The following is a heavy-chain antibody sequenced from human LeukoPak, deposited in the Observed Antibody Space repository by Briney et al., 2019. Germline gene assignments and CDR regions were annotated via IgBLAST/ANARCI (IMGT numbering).Heavy chain of an antibody. Sequence: GGSLRLSCAASGFTFSSYEMTWVRQAPGKGLEWVSYISSSGSTIYYADSVKGRFTISRDNAKNSLYLQMNSLRAEDTAVYYCASSPSGSYPGTFDYWGQGTLVTVSS. CDR2: ISSSGSTI. CDR3: ASSPSGSYPGTFDY. CDR1: GFTFSSYE. J-gene: IGHJ4*02. D-gene: IGHD1-26*01. V-gene: IGHV3-48*03.